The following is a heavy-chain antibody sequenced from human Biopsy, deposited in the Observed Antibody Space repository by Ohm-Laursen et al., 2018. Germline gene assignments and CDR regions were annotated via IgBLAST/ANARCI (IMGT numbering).Heavy chain of an antibody. D-gene: IGHD3-22*01. CDR3: ARGDYFDSNGYFWFDP. CDR2: TFNSANT. CDR1: GGSISSGGSY. J-gene: IGHJ5*02. Sequence: QTLSLTCTVSGGSISSGGSYWSWIRQRPGKGLEWIGYTFNSANTYYNPSLKNLITISGDTSKNQFSLKLNSVTAADTAVYYCARGDYFDSNGYFWFDPWGQGTLVTVSS. V-gene: IGHV4-31*01.